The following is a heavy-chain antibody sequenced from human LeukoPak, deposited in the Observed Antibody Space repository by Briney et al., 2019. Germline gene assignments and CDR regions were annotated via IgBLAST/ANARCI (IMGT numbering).Heavy chain of an antibody. V-gene: IGHV4-34*01. J-gene: IGHJ6*03. D-gene: IGHD4-11*01. Sequence: SETLSLTCAVYGGSFSGYYWSWIRQPPGKGLEWIGEINHSGSTNCNPSLKSRVTISVDTSKNQFSLKLSSVTAADTAVYYCARMFPQTTVNYMDVWGKGTTVTVSS. CDR1: GGSFSGYY. CDR2: INHSGST. CDR3: ARMFPQTTVNYMDV.